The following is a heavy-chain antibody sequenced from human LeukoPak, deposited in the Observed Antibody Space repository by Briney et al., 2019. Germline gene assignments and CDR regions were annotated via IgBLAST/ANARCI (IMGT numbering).Heavy chain of an antibody. CDR1: GFTFSDYY. V-gene: IGHV3-11*01. Sequence: GGSLRLSCAASGFTFSDYYMSWIRQAPGKGLEWVSYISSSGSTIYYADSVKGRFTISRDNAKNSLYLQMNSLRAEDTAVYYCARESRITIFGVVAAYFDYWGQGTLVTVSS. D-gene: IGHD3-3*01. CDR2: ISSSGSTI. CDR3: ARESRITIFGVVAAYFDY. J-gene: IGHJ4*02.